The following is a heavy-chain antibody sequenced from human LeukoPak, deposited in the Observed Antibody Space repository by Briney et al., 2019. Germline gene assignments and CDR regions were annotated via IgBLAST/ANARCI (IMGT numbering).Heavy chain of an antibody. J-gene: IGHJ4*02. Sequence: GGSLRLSCAASGFTFSSYSMHWVRQAPGKGLEWVAVIWYDGSNKYYADSVKGRFTISRDNSKNTLYLQMNSLRAEDTAVYYCAKDVATTVTSLGYWGQGTLVTVSS. CDR3: AKDVATTVTSLGY. D-gene: IGHD4-17*01. CDR1: GFTFSSYS. V-gene: IGHV3-33*06. CDR2: IWYDGSNK.